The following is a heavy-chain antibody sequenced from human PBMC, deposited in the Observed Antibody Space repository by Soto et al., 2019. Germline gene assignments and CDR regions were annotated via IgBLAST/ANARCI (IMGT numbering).Heavy chain of an antibody. J-gene: IGHJ4*02. CDR3: ARAGRGRDGYNPYYFDY. D-gene: IGHD5-12*01. CDR2: ISYDGSNK. V-gene: IGHV3-30-3*01. Sequence: GGSLRLSCAASGFTFSSYAMHWVRQAPGKGLEWVAVISYDGSNKYSADSAKDRFPISSDNSKNTLYLQMNNLRAEDTAVYYCARAGRGRDGYNPYYFDYWGQGTLVTVSS. CDR1: GFTFSSYA.